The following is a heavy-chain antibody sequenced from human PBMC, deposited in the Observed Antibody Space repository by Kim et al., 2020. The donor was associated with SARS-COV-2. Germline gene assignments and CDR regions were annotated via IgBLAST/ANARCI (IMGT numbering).Heavy chain of an antibody. J-gene: IGHJ4*02. V-gene: IGHV4-39*01. D-gene: IGHD3-10*01. Sequence: NPSLKSRVTISVDTSKNQFSLKLSSVTAADAAVYYCARRAYSSGTYYTNYWGQGTLVTVSS. CDR3: ARRAYSSGTYYTNY.